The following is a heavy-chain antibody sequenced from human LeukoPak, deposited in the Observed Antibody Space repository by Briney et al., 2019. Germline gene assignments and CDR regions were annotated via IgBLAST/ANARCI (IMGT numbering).Heavy chain of an antibody. D-gene: IGHD3-22*01. CDR2: VNTEGGTT. Sequence: GGSLRLSCAASGFTFSSYWMHWVRQAPGKGLVWVSRVNTEGGTTTYADSVKGRLTISRDNAKNTLYLQMNSLRAEDTAVYYCATLRNNYYDSSGYEPFDYWGQGTLVTVSS. V-gene: IGHV3-74*01. CDR1: GFTFSSYW. CDR3: ATLRNNYYDSSGYEPFDY. J-gene: IGHJ4*02.